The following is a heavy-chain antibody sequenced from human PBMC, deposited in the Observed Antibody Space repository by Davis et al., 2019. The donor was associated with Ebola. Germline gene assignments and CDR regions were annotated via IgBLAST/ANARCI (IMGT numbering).Heavy chain of an antibody. Sequence: SVKVSCKASGGTFSSYAISWVRQAPGQGLEWMGGIIPILGIANYAQKFQGRVTITADKSTSTAYMELSSLRAEDTAVYYCAREWGNSGYDLVAFDYWGQGTLVTVSS. CDR3: AREWGNSGYDLVAFDY. D-gene: IGHD5-12*01. V-gene: IGHV1-69*10. CDR1: GGTFSSYA. J-gene: IGHJ4*02. CDR2: IIPILGIA.